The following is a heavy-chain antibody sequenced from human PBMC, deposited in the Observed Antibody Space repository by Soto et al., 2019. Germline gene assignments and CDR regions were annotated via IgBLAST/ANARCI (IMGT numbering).Heavy chain of an antibody. CDR3: AREGIVLVPAAMWGHPTPYYYYGMDV. D-gene: IGHD2-2*01. J-gene: IGHJ6*02. CDR1: GFTFSSYS. Sequence: PGGSLRLSCAASGFTFSSYSMNWVRQAPGKGLEWVSSISSSSSYIYYADSVKGRFTISRDNAKNSLYLQMNSLRAEDTAVYYCAREGIVLVPAAMWGHPTPYYYYGMDVWGQGTTVTVSS. CDR2: ISSSSSYI. V-gene: IGHV3-21*01.